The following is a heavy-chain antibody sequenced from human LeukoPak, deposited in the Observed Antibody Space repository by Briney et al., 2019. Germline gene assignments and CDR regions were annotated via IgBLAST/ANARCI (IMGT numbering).Heavy chain of an antibody. D-gene: IGHD3-9*01. CDR2: IIPILGIA. J-gene: IGHJ5*02. CDR1: GGTFSSYA. V-gene: IGHV1-69*04. Sequence: SVKVSCKASGGTFSSYAISWVRQAPGQGLEWMGRIIPILGIANYAQKFQGRVTITADKSTSTAYMELSSLRSEDTAVYYCARAYFLVFQAEEWFDPWGQGTLVTVSS. CDR3: ARAYFLVFQAEEWFDP.